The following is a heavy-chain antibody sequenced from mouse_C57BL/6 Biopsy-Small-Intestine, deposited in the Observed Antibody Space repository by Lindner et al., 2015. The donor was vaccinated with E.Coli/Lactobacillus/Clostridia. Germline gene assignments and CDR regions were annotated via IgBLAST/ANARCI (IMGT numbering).Heavy chain of an antibody. V-gene: IGHV1-7*01. CDR3: ARRVASRGFAY. CDR1: GYTFTNYW. J-gene: IGHJ3*01. D-gene: IGHD6-1*01. CDR2: INPSSGYT. Sequence: VQLQESGAELAKPGASVKMSCKASGYTFTNYWMHWVKQRPGQGLEWIGYINPSSGYTEYNQKFKDKATLTADKSSSTAYMQLSSLTSEDSTVYYCARRVASRGFAYWGQGTLVTVSA.